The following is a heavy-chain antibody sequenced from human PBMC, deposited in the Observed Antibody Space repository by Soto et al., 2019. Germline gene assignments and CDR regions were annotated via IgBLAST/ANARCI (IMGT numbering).Heavy chain of an antibody. D-gene: IGHD7-27*01. CDR2: IHPSDSYT. CDR1: GYNFGNYW. V-gene: IGHV5-10-1*01. Sequence: PGESLTISVTCSGYNFGNYWIPWVRQMPGKGLEWMGRIHPSDSYTNYSPSFQGHVTISTDKSTSTASLQWSSLKASDTAMYYCARLGTISPLDYWGQGTLVTVSS. J-gene: IGHJ4*02. CDR3: ARLGTISPLDY.